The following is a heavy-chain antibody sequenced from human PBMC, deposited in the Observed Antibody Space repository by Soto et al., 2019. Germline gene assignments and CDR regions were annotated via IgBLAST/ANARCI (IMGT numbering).Heavy chain of an antibody. CDR3: ARDLTWNQADY. Sequence: EVQLVESGGGLVQPGGSLRLSCAASGFTFSHHWMHWVRQAPGEGLVWVSRIDLDGGRTDYADSVKGRFTISRDNAKNTLNLQMNSQRTEDTAVYYCARDLTWNQADYWGQGTLVTVSS. D-gene: IGHD1-1*01. CDR2: IDLDGGRT. CDR1: GFTFSHHW. J-gene: IGHJ4*02. V-gene: IGHV3-74*01.